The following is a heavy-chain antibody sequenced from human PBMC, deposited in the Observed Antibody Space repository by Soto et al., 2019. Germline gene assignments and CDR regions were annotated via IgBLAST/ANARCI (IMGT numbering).Heavy chain of an antibody. CDR3: ASPSSGWSRD. V-gene: IGHV1-69*01. Sequence: QVQLVQSGAEVTKPGSSVKVSCKASGGTFSSYAISWVRQAPGQGLEWMGGIIPIFGTANYAQKFKGRVTITADESTSTAYMELSSLRSEYTAVYSCASPSSGWSRDWGQGTLVTVSS. J-gene: IGHJ4*02. CDR1: GGTFSSYA. D-gene: IGHD6-19*01. CDR2: IIPIFGTA.